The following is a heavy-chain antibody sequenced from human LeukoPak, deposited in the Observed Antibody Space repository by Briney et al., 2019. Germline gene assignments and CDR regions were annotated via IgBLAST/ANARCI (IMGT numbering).Heavy chain of an antibody. D-gene: IGHD3-22*01. J-gene: IGHJ4*02. Sequence: GGSLRLSCAASGFTFSSYWMSWVRQAPGKGLEWVANIKQDGSEKYYVDSVKGRFTISRDNAKNSLYLQMNSLRAEDTAVYYCASDDSSGYWATFDYWGQGTLVTVSS. CDR3: ASDDSSGYWATFDY. V-gene: IGHV3-7*01. CDR2: IKQDGSEK. CDR1: GFTFSSYW.